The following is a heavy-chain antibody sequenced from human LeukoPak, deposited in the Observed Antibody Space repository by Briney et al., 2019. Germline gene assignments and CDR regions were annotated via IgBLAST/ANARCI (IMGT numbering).Heavy chain of an antibody. CDR3: ARGARGVSGYYFDY. D-gene: IGHD3-10*01. J-gene: IGHJ4*02. V-gene: IGHV3-20*04. Sequence: GGSLRLSCAASGFTFDDYGMSWVRQAPGKGLEWVCGINWNGGRTVYENSVKGRFTISRDNAKNSLYLQMNSLRAEDTALYYCARGARGVSGYYFDYWGQGTLVTVSS. CDR1: GFTFDDYG. CDR2: INWNGGRT.